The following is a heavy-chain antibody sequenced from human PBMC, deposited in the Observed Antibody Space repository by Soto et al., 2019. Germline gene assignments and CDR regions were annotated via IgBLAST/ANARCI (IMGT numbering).Heavy chain of an antibody. Sequence: GGSLRLSCAASGFTFDDYAMHWVRQAPGKGLAWFSLISWDGGSTYYADSVKGRFTISRDNSKNSLYLQMNSLRAEDTALYYCAKASYPWELQDWYFDLWGRCTLVTVSS. CDR3: AKASYPWELQDWYFDL. V-gene: IGHV3-43D*03. CDR2: ISWDGGST. J-gene: IGHJ2*01. D-gene: IGHD1-26*01. CDR1: GFTFDDYA.